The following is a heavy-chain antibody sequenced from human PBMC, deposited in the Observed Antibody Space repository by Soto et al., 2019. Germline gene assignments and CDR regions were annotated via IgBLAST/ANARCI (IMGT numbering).Heavy chain of an antibody. J-gene: IGHJ5*02. Sequence: PSETLSLTCNVSGGSISSSSCYWGWIRQPPGKGLEWIASIYYSGHTYYNPSLKSRVTISVDTSKNQFSLKLSSVTAADTAVYYCAMSLWFGNTPNWFDPWGQGTLVTVSS. CDR3: AMSLWFGNTPNWFDP. D-gene: IGHD3-10*01. V-gene: IGHV4-39*01. CDR1: GGSISSSSCY. CDR2: IYYSGHT.